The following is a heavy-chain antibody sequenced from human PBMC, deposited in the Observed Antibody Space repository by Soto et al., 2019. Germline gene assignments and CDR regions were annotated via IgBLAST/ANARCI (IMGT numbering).Heavy chain of an antibody. Sequence: ASVKVSCKASGYTFSGNYMHWVRRAPGQGLEWMGWINPKNGATNSEQKFQGRITMTWDTSTSTGYMELTRLRSDDTAVYYCAPHHYDSSGFFDYWGQGTLVTVSS. CDR3: APHHYDSSGFFDY. J-gene: IGHJ4*02. D-gene: IGHD3-22*01. CDR1: GYTFSGNY. V-gene: IGHV1-2*02. CDR2: INPKNGAT.